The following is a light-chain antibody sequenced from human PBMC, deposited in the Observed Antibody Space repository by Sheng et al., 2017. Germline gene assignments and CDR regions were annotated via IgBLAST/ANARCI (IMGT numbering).Light chain of an antibody. Sequence: IQLTQSPSSLSASVGDRVTITCRATQGISNYLAWYQQRPGKAPELLIYAASILRGGVPSRFSGSGSGTDFTLTISSLQPEDFATYYCQQLNSYRAFGQGTKVEVK. V-gene: IGKV1-9*01. CDR2: AAS. CDR1: QGISNY. CDR3: QQLNSYRA. J-gene: IGKJ1*01.